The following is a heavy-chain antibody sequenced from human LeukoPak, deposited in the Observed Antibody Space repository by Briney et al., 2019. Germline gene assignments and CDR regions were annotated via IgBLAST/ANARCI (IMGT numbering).Heavy chain of an antibody. V-gene: IGHV1-69*13. J-gene: IGHJ4*02. D-gene: IGHD3-10*01. CDR1: GGTFSSYA. Sequence: SVKVSCKASGGTFSSYAISWVRQAPGQGLEWMGGIIPIFGTANYAQKFQGRVTITADESTSTAYMELSSLRSEDTAVYYCARGGAMVRGVISGYFDYWGQGTLVTVS. CDR2: IIPIFGTA. CDR3: ARGGAMVRGVISGYFDY.